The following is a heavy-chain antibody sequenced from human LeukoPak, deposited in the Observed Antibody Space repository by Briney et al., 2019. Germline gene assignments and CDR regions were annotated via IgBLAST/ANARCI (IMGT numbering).Heavy chain of an antibody. CDR2: TIPILGIA. V-gene: IGHV1-69*04. CDR3: ARDPPSRIQLWLPVYYYYGMDV. Sequence: ASVKVSCKASGGTFCSYAISWVRQAPGQGLEWMGRTIPILGIANYAQKFQGRVTITADKSTSTAYMELSSLRSEDTAVYYCARDPPSRIQLWLPVYYYYGMDVWGQGTTVTVSS. J-gene: IGHJ6*02. D-gene: IGHD5-18*01. CDR1: GGTFCSYA.